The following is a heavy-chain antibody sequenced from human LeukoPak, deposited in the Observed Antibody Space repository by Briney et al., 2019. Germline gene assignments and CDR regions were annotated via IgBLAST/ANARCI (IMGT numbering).Heavy chain of an antibody. CDR1: GSTFSSYS. Sequence: GGSLRLSCAASGSTFSSYSMNWVRQAPGKGLEWVSSISSSSSYIYYADSVKGRFTISRDNAKNSLYLQMNSLRAEDTAVYYCARAEVTGLYYYYYYMDVWGKGTTVTVSS. CDR3: ARAEVTGLYYYYYYMDV. J-gene: IGHJ6*03. CDR2: ISSSSSYI. V-gene: IGHV3-21*01. D-gene: IGHD4-11*01.